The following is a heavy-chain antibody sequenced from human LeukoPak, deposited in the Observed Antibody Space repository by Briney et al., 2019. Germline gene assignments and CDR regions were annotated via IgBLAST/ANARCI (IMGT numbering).Heavy chain of an antibody. CDR3: ARGYSSSFHYFDY. CDR1: GGTFSSYA. J-gene: IGHJ4*02. CDR2: IIPIFGTA. Sequence: SVKVSCKASGGTFSSYAISWVRQAPGQGLEWMGGIIPIFGTANYAQKFQGRVTITTDESTSTAYMELSRLRSEDTAVYYCARGYSSSFHYFDYWGQGTLVTVSS. V-gene: IGHV1-69*05. D-gene: IGHD6-6*01.